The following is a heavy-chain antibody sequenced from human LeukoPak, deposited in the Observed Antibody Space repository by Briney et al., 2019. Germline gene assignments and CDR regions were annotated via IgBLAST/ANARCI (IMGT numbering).Heavy chain of an antibody. V-gene: IGHV3-74*01. D-gene: IGHD3-22*01. J-gene: IGHJ4*02. Sequence: GGSLRLSCAASEFTINNYWMHWVRQAPGKGLVWVSRINSDGSSTSYADSVKGRFTISRDNAKNTLYLQMNSLRAEDTAVYYCARGPYYYDSSGYYFHWGQGTLVTVSS. CDR2: INSDGSST. CDR1: EFTINNYW. CDR3: ARGPYYYDSSGYYFH.